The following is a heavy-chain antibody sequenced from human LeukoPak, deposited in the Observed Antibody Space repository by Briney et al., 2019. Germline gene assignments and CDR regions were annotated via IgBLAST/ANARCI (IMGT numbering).Heavy chain of an antibody. V-gene: IGHV4-39*07. CDR2: IYYSGST. CDR3: ARGGSLYYYYGMDV. J-gene: IGHJ6*02. D-gene: IGHD1-26*01. CDR1: GGSISSSSYY. Sequence: KPSETLSLTCTVSGGSISSSSYYWGWIRQPPGKGLEWIGSIYYSGSTYYNPSLKSRVTISVDTSKNQFSLKLTSVTAADTAVYYCARGGSLYYYYGMDVWGQGTTVTVSS.